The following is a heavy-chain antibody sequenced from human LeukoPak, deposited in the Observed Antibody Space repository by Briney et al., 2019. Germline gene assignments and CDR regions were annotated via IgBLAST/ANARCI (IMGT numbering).Heavy chain of an antibody. Sequence: GGSLRLSCAASGFTFSSYGMHWVRQAPGKGLEWVAVMSYDGSNKYYADSVKGRFTISRDNSKNTLYLQMNSLRAEDTAVYYCARGVRGVIIPYYFDYWGQGTLVTVSS. D-gene: IGHD3-10*01. J-gene: IGHJ4*02. CDR3: ARGVRGVIIPYYFDY. V-gene: IGHV3-30*03. CDR1: GFTFSSYG. CDR2: MSYDGSNK.